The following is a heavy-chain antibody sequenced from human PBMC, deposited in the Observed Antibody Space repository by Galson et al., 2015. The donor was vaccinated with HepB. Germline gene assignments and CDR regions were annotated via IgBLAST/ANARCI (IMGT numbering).Heavy chain of an antibody. V-gene: IGHV6-1*01. CDR2: TYYGSKWYN. D-gene: IGHD6-19*01. CDR3: AREVGYSSGWYQGYFYGMDV. Sequence: CAISGDSVSSNSAAWNWIRQSPSRGLEWLGRTYYGSKWYNDYAVSVKSRMAINPDTSKNQFSLQLNSVTPEDTAVYYCAREVGYSSGWYQGYFYGMDVWGQGTTVTVSS. J-gene: IGHJ6*02. CDR1: GDSVSSNSAA.